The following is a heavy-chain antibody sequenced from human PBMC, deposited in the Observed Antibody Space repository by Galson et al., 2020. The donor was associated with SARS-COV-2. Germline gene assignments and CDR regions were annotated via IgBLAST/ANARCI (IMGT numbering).Heavy chain of an antibody. Sequence: SETLSLTCNVSGYSINRGFYWGWIRQPPGKGLEWIGVIYHSGSTYYNPSLRSRVTMSVDTSRNQFSLRLISLTAADTAVYFCARWEYSGTYCGDSWGQVALVTVAS. CDR1: GYSINRGFY. V-gene: IGHV4-38-2*02. J-gene: IGHJ5*01. CDR2: IYHSGST. D-gene: IGHD1-26*01. CDR3: ARWEYSGTYCGDS.